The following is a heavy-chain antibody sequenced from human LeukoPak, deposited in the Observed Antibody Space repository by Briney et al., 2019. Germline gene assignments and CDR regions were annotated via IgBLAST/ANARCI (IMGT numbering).Heavy chain of an antibody. CDR2: INHSGST. CDR3: ARVRYFDWLFHYYYYGMDV. Sequence: PSETLSLTCAVYGGSFSGYYWSWIRQPPGKGLEWIGVINHSGSTNYNPSLKSRVTISVDTSKNQFSLKLSSVTAADTAVYYCARVRYFDWLFHYYYYGMDVWGQGTTVTVSS. D-gene: IGHD3-9*01. V-gene: IGHV4-34*01. J-gene: IGHJ6*02. CDR1: GGSFSGYY.